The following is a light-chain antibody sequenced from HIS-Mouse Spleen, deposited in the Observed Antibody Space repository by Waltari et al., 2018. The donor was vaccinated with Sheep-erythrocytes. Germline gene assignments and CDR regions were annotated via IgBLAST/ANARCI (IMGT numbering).Light chain of an antibody. J-gene: IGKJ4*01. CDR2: AAS. CDR1: QSISSY. V-gene: IGKV1-39*01. Sequence: DIQMTQPPSSLSASVGDRATTTCRASQSISSYLNWYQQKPGKAPKLLIYAASSLQSGVPSRFSGSGSGTDFTLTISSLQPEDFATYYCQQSYSTPPTFGGGTKVEIK. CDR3: QQSYSTPPT.